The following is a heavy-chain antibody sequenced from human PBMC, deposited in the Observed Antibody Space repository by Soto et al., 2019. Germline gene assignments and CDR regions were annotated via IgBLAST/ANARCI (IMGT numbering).Heavy chain of an antibody. CDR3: ARDTGDYDSSGYLYYFDY. D-gene: IGHD3-22*01. Sequence: ASVKVSCKASGYTFIRYPMHWVRQAPGQRLEWMGWISAYNGNTNYAQKLQGRVTMTTDTSTSTAYMELRSLRSDDTAVYYCARDTGDYDSSGYLYYFDYWGQGTLVTVSS. J-gene: IGHJ4*02. CDR2: ISAYNGNT. V-gene: IGHV1-18*01. CDR1: GYTFIRYP.